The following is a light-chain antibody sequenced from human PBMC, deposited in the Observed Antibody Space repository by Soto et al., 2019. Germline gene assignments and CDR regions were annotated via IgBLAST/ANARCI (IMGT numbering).Light chain of an antibody. J-gene: IGLJ2*01. Sequence: QPVLTQPPSASGTPGQRVTISCSGSSSNIGSNYVYWYQQLPGTAPKLLIYRSNQRPSGVPDRFSGSKSGTSASLAISGLRSEDEADYYCAAWDDSLGGPIFGGGTKLTVL. CDR2: RSN. CDR3: AAWDDSLGGPI. CDR1: SSNIGSNY. V-gene: IGLV1-47*01.